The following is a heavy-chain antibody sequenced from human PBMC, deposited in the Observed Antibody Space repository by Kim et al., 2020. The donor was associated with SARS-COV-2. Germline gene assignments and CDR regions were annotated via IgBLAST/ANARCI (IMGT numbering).Heavy chain of an antibody. J-gene: IGHJ4*02. CDR2: SGDSGST. CDR1: GFTFSNFA. CDR3: ARRGPKWRFTDN. V-gene: IGHV3-23*01. Sequence: GGSLRLSCATSGFTFSNFALSWVRQAPGTGLEWVSTSGDSGSTFYADSVMGRFTVSRDTPKNTLYLQMNRLRVEDTAVYYCARRGPKWRFTDNWGPGTLV. D-gene: IGHD1-26*01.